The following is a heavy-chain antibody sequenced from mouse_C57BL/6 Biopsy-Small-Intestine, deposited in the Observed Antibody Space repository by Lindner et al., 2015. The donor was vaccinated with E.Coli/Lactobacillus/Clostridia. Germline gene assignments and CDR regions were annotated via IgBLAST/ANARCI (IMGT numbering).Heavy chain of an antibody. CDR2: IDPETGGT. Sequence: VQLQESGAELVRPGASVTLSCKASGYTFTDYEMHWVKQTPVHGLEWIGAIDPETGGTAYNQKFKGKAILTADKSSSTAYMELRSLTSEDSAVYYCTRFGYYVGFAYWGQGTLVTVSA. CDR3: TRFGYYVGFAY. J-gene: IGHJ3*01. CDR1: GYTFTDYE. D-gene: IGHD2-3*01. V-gene: IGHV1-15*01.